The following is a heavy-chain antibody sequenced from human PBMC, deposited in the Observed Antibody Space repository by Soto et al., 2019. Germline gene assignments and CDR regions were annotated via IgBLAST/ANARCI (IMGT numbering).Heavy chain of an antibody. CDR2: IYSSGST. CDR3: ERGQRFSEWFDP. D-gene: IGHD3-3*01. CDR1: GGAISGYY. J-gene: IGHJ5*02. V-gene: IGHV4-4*07. Sequence: PSETLSLTCTVTGGAISGYYWTWIRQSDGEGLEWIGRIYSSGSTNYNPSLKSRVTISLDTSMNYFSLRLSSVTAADTAVYYCERGQRFSEWFDPWGQGTVVTVSS.